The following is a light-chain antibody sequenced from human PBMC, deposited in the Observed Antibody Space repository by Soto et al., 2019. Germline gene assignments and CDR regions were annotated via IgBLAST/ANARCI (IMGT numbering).Light chain of an antibody. CDR1: ESSRNS. V-gene: IGKV1-39*01. CDR3: LQSYSIPYT. Sequence: DIQMTQSPSSLSASVGDRVTITCRASESSRNSLNWYQQRPGKAPKLLIYAASSLQSGVPSRFSGSGSGTYFTLTISTLQPVDFATYYCLQSYSIPYTFGQGTKLEVK. J-gene: IGKJ2*01. CDR2: AAS.